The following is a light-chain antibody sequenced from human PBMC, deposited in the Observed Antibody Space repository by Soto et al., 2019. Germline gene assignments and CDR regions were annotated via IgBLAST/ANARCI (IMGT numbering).Light chain of an antibody. Sequence: VMSQSKGPMAVLQGKRANINGSSSQRIFYSSNNKNYLAWYQQKPGQPPKLLIYWASTRESGVPDRFTGSGSETDFTLTISSLQAGDVAVYYCQQYYGSARAFGGGTKVDIK. J-gene: IGKJ4*01. CDR2: WAS. CDR1: QRIFYSSNNKNY. V-gene: IGKV4-1*01. CDR3: QQYYGSARA.